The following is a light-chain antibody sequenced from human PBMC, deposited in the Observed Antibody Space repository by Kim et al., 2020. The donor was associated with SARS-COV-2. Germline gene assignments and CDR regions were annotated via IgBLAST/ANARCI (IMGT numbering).Light chain of an antibody. CDR3: SSYTTSSPYVI. J-gene: IGLJ2*01. CDR1: RSDY. Sequence: QSALTQPASVSGSPGQSITITCTGTRSDYVSWYQQHPGKAPKLIIYDVTKRPSGVSSRFSGSKSGSSASLTISGLQGEDEAGYHCSSYTTSSPYVIFGGGTQLTVL. CDR2: DVT. V-gene: IGLV2-14*03.